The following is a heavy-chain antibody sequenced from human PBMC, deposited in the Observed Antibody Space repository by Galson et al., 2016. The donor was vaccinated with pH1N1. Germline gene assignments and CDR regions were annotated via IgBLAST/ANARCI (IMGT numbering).Heavy chain of an antibody. CDR1: GYGFKSYW. V-gene: IGHV5-51*01. D-gene: IGHD1/OR15-1a*01. CDR3: ARRGIKGTDF. CDR2: IYPGDSDT. Sequence: QSGAEVKKSGESLKISCKGSGYGFKSYWIAWVRQMPGKGLEWMGIIYPGDSDTRYSPSFLGQVIMSADKSISTAFLQWSSLNASDTAMYYCARRGIKGTDFWGQGTLVTVSS. J-gene: IGHJ4*02.